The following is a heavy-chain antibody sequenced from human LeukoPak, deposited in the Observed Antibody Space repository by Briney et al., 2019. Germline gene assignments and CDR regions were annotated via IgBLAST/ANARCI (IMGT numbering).Heavy chain of an antibody. CDR1: GFTFDDYG. CDR3: VKDRERGGNGPIRH. J-gene: IGHJ1*01. CDR2: INWNGDST. Sequence: GGSLRLSCAASGFTFDDYGMTWVRQAPGKGLEWISDINWNGDSTGYADSVKGRFTISRDNAKNSLYLQMSSLRAEDTALYYCVKDRERGGNGPIRHWGQGTLVTVSS. D-gene: IGHD4-23*01. V-gene: IGHV3-20*04.